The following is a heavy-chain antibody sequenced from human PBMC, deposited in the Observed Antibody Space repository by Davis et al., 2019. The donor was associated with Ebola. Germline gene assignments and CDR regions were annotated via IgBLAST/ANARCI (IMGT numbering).Heavy chain of an antibody. V-gene: IGHV6-1*01. CDR3: ARGLLRGGMDV. D-gene: IGHD3-10*01. Sequence: HPQTPSLTCAISGDSVSINSAGWNWIRQSPSRGLEWLGRTYFNSKYYSDYAVSVKSRITINPDTSKNQFSLQLNSVTPEDTALYYCARGLLRGGMDVWGEGTTVTV. J-gene: IGHJ6*02. CDR2: TYFNSKYYS. CDR1: GDSVSINSAG.